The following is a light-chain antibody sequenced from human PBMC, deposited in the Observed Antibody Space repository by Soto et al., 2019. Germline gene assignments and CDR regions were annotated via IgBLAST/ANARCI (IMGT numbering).Light chain of an antibody. J-gene: IGLJ1*01. Sequence: QSVLTQPASVSGSPGQSITISCTGTSSDVGGYNSVSWYQQHPGRAPRLINYEVTNRPSGVSNRFSASKSGNTASLTISGLQAEDEADYYCTSYTPIVTLGSVFGTGTKVTVL. V-gene: IGLV2-14*01. CDR2: EVT. CDR1: SSDVGGYNS. CDR3: TSYTPIVTLGSV.